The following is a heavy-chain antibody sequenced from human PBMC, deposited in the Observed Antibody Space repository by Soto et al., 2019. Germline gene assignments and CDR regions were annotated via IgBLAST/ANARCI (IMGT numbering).Heavy chain of an antibody. CDR2: LFLLRST. V-gene: IGHV4-39*01. J-gene: IGHJ5*02. Sequence: KASETRSLTCTVSGGSISSRSHFWGWIRQPAGKCPELIGGLFLLRSTYYVLAHMSRVTVTVDTSKSQFSLMLLSATAPDMAVYHCARHCYGFSGNWFVNLGQGTLVNVSS. CDR1: GGSISSRSHF. D-gene: IGHD5-18*01. CDR3: ARHCYGFSGNWFVN.